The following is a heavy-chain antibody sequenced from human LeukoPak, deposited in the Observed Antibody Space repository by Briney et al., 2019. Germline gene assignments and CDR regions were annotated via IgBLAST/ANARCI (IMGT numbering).Heavy chain of an antibody. V-gene: IGHV4-59*08. J-gene: IGHJ4*02. Sequence: SETLALLLTDFGSSIYSFLDRWVRQPPGRGLEWIGYIYYSGSTDYNPSLESRVTISIDTSKSHFSLKLRSVNAADTAVYYCARLEKGRGFRGGSSAPPYYSDYWGQGTLVTVSS. D-gene: IGHD2-2*01. CDR1: GSSIYSFL. CDR2: IYYSGST. CDR3: ARLEKGRGFRGGSSAPPYYSDY.